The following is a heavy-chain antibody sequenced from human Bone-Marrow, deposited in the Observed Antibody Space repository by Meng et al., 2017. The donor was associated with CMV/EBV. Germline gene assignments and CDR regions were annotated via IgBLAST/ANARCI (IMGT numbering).Heavy chain of an antibody. D-gene: IGHD3-9*01. Sequence: GESLKISCAASGFTFSSYWMSWVRQAPGKGLEWVANIKQDGSEKYYVDSVKGRFTISRDNAKNSLYLQMNSLRAEDTAVYYCARSREADYDILTGDYYYYGMDVWGQGTTVTVSS. CDR2: IKQDGSEK. V-gene: IGHV3-7*01. CDR1: GFTFSSYW. CDR3: ARSREADYDILTGDYYYYGMDV. J-gene: IGHJ6*01.